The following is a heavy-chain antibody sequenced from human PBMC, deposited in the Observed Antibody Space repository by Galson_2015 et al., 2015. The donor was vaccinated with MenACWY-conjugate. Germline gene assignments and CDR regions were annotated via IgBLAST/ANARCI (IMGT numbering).Heavy chain of an antibody. D-gene: IGHD3-22*01. CDR3: ARSGYYYDSSGLSYKLKNDAFDI. J-gene: IGHJ3*02. V-gene: IGHV2-70*11. CDR2: IDWDDDK. Sequence: PALVKPTQPLTLTCTFSGFSLSTSGMCVSWIRQPPGKALEWLARIDWDDDKYYSTSLKTRLTISKDTSKNQVVLTMTNMDPVDTATYYCARSGYYYDSSGLSYKLKNDAFDIWGQGTMVTVSS. CDR1: GFSLSTSGMC.